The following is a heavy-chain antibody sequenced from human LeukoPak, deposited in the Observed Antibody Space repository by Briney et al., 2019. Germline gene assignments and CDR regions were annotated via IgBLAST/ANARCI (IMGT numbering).Heavy chain of an antibody. CDR3: ARRTVYGDYTFDY. D-gene: IGHD4-17*01. CDR1: GYSFTSYW. V-gene: IGHV5-10-1*01. Sequence: GESLSISWKGSGYSFTSYWISWVRQMPRKRLEWMGRIDPSDSYTNYSPSLQGHVTISADKSISTAYLQWSSLKASDTAVYYRARRTVYGDYTFDYWGQGTLVIVSS. CDR2: IDPSDSYT. J-gene: IGHJ4*02.